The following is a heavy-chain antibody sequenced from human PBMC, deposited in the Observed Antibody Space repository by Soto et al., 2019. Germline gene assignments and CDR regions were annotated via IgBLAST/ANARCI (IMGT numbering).Heavy chain of an antibody. D-gene: IGHD6-13*01. CDR2: IKSKTDGRTT. V-gene: IGHV3-15*01. CDR1: GFTFSNAW. Sequence: EGSLRLSCAASGFTFSNAWMSWVRQAPGKWLEWVGRIKSKTDGRTTDYAAPVKGRFTISRDDSKNTLYLQMNSLKTEDTAVYYCTTDGLKGRRRAAARYGMDVWGQGTTVTVSS. CDR3: TTDGLKGRRRAAARYGMDV. J-gene: IGHJ6*02.